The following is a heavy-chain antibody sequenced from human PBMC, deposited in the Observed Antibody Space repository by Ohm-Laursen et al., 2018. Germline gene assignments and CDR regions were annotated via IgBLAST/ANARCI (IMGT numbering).Heavy chain of an antibody. V-gene: IGHV3-15*01. CDR3: TTHYKF. CDR2: IKRSSEGSTT. CDR1: DFTVSGAW. J-gene: IGHJ1*01. D-gene: IGHD4-11*01. Sequence: SLRLSCAASDFTVSGAWMSWVRQAPGKGLEWVGLIKRSSEGSTTHYAAPVKGRIAISRDDSENTLHLQIDSLKTEDTAIYYCTTHYKFWGQGTLVTVSA.